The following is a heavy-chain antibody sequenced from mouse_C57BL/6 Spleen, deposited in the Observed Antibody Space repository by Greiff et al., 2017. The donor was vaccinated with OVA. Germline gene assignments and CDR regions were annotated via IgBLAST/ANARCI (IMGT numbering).Heavy chain of an antibody. V-gene: IGHV1-55*01. D-gene: IGHD1-1*01. Sequence: QVQLKQPGAELVKPGASVKMSCKASGYTFTSYWITWVKQRPGQGLEWIGDIYPGSGSTNYNEKFKSKATLTVDTSSSTAYMQLSSLTSEDSAVYYCAREGLITKDWYFDVWGTGTTVTVSS. J-gene: IGHJ1*03. CDR2: IYPGSGST. CDR1: GYTFTSYW. CDR3: AREGLITKDWYFDV.